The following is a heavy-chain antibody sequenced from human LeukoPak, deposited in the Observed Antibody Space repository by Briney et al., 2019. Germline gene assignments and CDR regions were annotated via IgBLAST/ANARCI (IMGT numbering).Heavy chain of an antibody. CDR3: AGGERWLQN. CDR2: ISSSGSTI. D-gene: IGHD5-24*01. V-gene: IGHV3-48*04. Sequence: GGSLRLTCAASGFTFSSYAMSWVRQAPGKGLEWVSYISSSGSTIYYADSVKGRFTISRDNAKNSLYLQMNSLRAEDTAVYYCAGGERWLQNWGQGTLVTVSS. CDR1: GFTFSSYA. J-gene: IGHJ4*02.